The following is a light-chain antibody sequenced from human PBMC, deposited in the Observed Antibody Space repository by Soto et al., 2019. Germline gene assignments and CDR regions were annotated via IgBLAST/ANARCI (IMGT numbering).Light chain of an antibody. CDR2: DVT. CDR3: SSYTSSSTRVV. V-gene: IGLV2-14*01. CDR1: SSDVGGYSY. J-gene: IGLJ2*01. Sequence: QSALTQPASVSGSPGQSITISCTGTSSDVGGYSYVSWYQQHPGKAPKLMIYDVTNRPSGVSDRFSGSKSGNTASLTISGLQAEDEADYYCSSYTSSSTRVVFGGGTKLTVL.